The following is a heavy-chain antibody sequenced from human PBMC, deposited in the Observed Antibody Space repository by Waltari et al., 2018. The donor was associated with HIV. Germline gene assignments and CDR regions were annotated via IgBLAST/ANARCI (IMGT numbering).Heavy chain of an antibody. CDR3: TRLSIVVVTAIDF. CDR1: GGSISSSTYH. V-gene: IGHV4-39*01. J-gene: IGHJ4*02. CDR2: LYYSGST. Sequence: QLQLQESGPGLVKPSETLSLTCTVSGGSISSSTYHWGWVRQPPGKGLEWLGNLYYSGSTYYNPSLKSRVTISVDTSKNQFSLKLSSVTAADTAVYYCTRLSIVVVTAIDFWGQGTLVTVSS. D-gene: IGHD2-21*02.